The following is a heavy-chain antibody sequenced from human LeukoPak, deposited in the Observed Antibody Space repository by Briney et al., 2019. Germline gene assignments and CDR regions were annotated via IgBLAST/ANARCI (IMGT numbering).Heavy chain of an antibody. CDR1: GGSISSHY. Sequence: SETLSLTCTVSGGSISSHYWSWIRQPPGKGLEWIGYIYYSGSTNYNPSLKSRVTISVDTSKNRFSLKLSSVTAADTAVYYCAREQVTIFGVVEYYFDYWGQGTLVTVSS. CDR3: AREQVTIFGVVEYYFDY. D-gene: IGHD3-3*01. V-gene: IGHV4-59*11. J-gene: IGHJ4*02. CDR2: IYYSGST.